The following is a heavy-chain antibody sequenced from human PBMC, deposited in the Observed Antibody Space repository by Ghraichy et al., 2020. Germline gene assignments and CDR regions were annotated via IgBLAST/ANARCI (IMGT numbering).Heavy chain of an antibody. CDR2: IYNAAAGGDA. CDR3: ARDPGLTNGPDV. CDR1: GFTVSSDH. V-gene: IGHV3-53*05. Sequence: GESQNISCAASGFTVSSDHMYWVRQAPGKGLEWVSVIYNAAAGGDAHHADSLKGRFTISRDNSKNTLYLQMNSLTTADTAIYYCARDPGLTNGPDVWGQGTAVIVSS. D-gene: IGHD1/OR15-1a*01. J-gene: IGHJ6*02.